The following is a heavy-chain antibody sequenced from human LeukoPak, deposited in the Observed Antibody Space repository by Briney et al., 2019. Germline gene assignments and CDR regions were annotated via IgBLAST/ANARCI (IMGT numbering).Heavy chain of an antibody. V-gene: IGHV3-30*02. Sequence: GGSLRLSCAASGFTFSSYGMRWVRQAPGKGLEWVAFIRYDGSNKYYADSVKGRFTISRDNSKNTPYLQMNSLRAEDTAVYYCAKWIHTAATNAFDIWGQGTMVTVSS. CDR1: GFTFSSYG. CDR2: IRYDGSNK. CDR3: AKWIHTAATNAFDI. D-gene: IGHD6-25*01. J-gene: IGHJ3*02.